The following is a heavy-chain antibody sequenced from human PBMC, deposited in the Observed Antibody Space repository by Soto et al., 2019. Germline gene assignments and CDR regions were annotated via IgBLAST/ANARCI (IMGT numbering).Heavy chain of an antibody. CDR2: ISYDGSNK. CDR3: AREFPRFVELLS. D-gene: IGHD3-10*01. CDR1: GFTFSSYA. V-gene: IGHV3-30-3*01. Sequence: QVQLVESGGGVVQPGRSLRLSCAASGFTFSSYAMHWVRQAPGKGLEWVAVISYDGSNKYYADSVKGRFTISRDNSKNTLYLQMNSLRAEDTAVYYCAREFPRFVELLSWGQGTLVTVSS. J-gene: IGHJ5*02.